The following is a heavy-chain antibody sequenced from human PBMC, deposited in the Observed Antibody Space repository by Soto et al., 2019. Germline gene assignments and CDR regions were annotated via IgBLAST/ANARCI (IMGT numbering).Heavy chain of an antibody. CDR2: IIPIPATA. CDR1: GGTFSSYA. J-gene: IGHJ6*02. Sequence: QVQLVQSGAEVMKPGSSVKVSCKASGGTFSSYAISWVRQDPGQGLEWMGGIIPIPATANYAQKFQGRATITSDESTSTAYMELSSLRSEDTAVYYCARSQGSSTSLEIYYYYYYGMDVWGQGTTVTVSS. V-gene: IGHV1-69*01. CDR3: ARSQGSSTSLEIYYYYYYGMDV. D-gene: IGHD2-2*01.